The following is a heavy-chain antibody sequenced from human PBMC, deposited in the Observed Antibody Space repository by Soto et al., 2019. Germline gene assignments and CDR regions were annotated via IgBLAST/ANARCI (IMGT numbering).Heavy chain of an antibody. CDR2: VYHTGRI. CDR1: GGSFTSGSYS. V-gene: IGHV4-61*01. Sequence: SETLSLTCTVSGGSFTSGSYSWSWIRQPPGKGLEWSGYVYHTGRISYNPSLKSRVSVSMDTSKNTFSLKLASLTTAATTEVFSSRDCAYFDSWGQGTLVTVSS. J-gene: IGHJ4*02. D-gene: IGHD2-21*01. CDR3: SRDCAYFDS.